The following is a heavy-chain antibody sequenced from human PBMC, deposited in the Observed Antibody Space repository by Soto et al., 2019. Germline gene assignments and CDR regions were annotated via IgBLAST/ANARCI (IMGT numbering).Heavy chain of an antibody. CDR2: ISAYNGNT. Sequence: QVQLVPPGAEVKKPGASVKVSCKASGYTFTSYGISWVRQAPGQGLEWMGWISAYNGNTNYAQKLQGRVTMTTDTPTSTAYMELRSLRSDDAAVYYCARVEYSSSTHNWFDPWGQGTLVTVSS. V-gene: IGHV1-18*04. J-gene: IGHJ5*02. D-gene: IGHD6-6*01. CDR1: GYTFTSYG. CDR3: ARVEYSSSTHNWFDP.